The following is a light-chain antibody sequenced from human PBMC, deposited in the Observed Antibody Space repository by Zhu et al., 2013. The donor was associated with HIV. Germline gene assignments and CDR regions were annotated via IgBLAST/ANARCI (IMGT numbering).Light chain of an antibody. CDR2: SAS. CDR3: QQYDSYPYT. V-gene: IGKV1-16*02. CDR1: HDINNY. J-gene: IGKJ2*01. Sequence: DIQMTQSPSSLSASIGDRVTITCRASHDINNYLAWFQKKSGKAPRSLIYSASNLQSGVPSKFSGSGSGTDFTLTINSLQPEDFAMYYCQQYDSYPYTFGPG.